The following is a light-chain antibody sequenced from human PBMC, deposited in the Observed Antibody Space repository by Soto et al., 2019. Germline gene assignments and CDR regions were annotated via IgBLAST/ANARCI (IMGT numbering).Light chain of an antibody. Sequence: EIVLTQSPGTLSLSPGERATLSCRASQSVSSSHLAWYQQKPGQAPRLLIYGASSRATGIPDRFSGSGSGTDFTLTISRLEPEDFAVYYCQQYGSSHMYTFGQGTKLEIK. CDR1: QSVSSSH. CDR3: QQYGSSHMYT. J-gene: IGKJ2*01. CDR2: GAS. V-gene: IGKV3-20*01.